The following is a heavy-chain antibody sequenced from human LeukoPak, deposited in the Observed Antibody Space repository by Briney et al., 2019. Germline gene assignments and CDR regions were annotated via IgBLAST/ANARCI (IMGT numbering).Heavy chain of an antibody. V-gene: IGHV3-11*04. Sequence: PGGSLRLSCAASGFTFSDSYMSWIRQAPGKGLEWVSSISSGSTYIYYADSVQGRFTISRDNAKNSLYLLVNSPRAEGTAVYYCARDKNGVIDIWGQGTMVTVSS. J-gene: IGHJ3*02. CDR3: ARDKNGVIDI. CDR1: GFTFSDSY. D-gene: IGHD3-10*01. CDR2: ISSGSTYI.